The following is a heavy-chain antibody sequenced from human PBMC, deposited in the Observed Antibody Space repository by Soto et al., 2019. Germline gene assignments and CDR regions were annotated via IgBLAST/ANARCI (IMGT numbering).Heavy chain of an antibody. CDR1: GFTFSSYA. Sequence: PGGSLRLSCAASGFTFSSYAMSWVRQAPGKGLEWVSAISGSGGSTYYADSVKGRFTISRDNSKNTLYLQMNSLRAEDTAVYYCAKDSDVYYDFWSGYYTSYYYYYMDVWGKGTTVTVSS. CDR3: AKDSDVYYDFWSGYYTSYYYYYMDV. V-gene: IGHV3-23*01. D-gene: IGHD3-3*01. J-gene: IGHJ6*03. CDR2: ISGSGGST.